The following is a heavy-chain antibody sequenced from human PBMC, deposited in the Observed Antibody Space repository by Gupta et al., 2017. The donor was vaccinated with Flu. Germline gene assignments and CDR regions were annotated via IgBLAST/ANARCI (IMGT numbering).Heavy chain of an antibody. V-gene: IGHV3-21*01. J-gene: IGHJ4*02. D-gene: IGHD1-26*01. Sequence: EVQLVESGGGLVKPGGSLKLSCVASGYTFSSYSFNWVRQAPGKGLEWVSFISSSSSYIYYANSGKGRFTISRDNAKNSLYLQINNLGAEDTALYYCARAWEARGYFDYWGQGSLVTVSS. CDR1: GYTFSSYS. CDR2: ISSSSSYI. CDR3: ARAWEARGYFDY.